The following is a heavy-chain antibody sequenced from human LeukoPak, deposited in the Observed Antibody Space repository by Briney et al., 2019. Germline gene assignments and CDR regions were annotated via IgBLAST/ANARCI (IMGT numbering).Heavy chain of an antibody. CDR1: GYTFTSYG. J-gene: IGHJ5*02. Sequence: ASVKVSCKASGYTFTSYGISWVRQAPGQGLEWMGWISAYNGNTNYAQKLQGRVTMTTDTSTSTAYMELRSLRSDDTAVYYCAREGWGIVAANSWFDPWGQGTLVTVSS. D-gene: IGHD6-13*01. CDR2: ISAYNGNT. CDR3: AREGWGIVAANSWFDP. V-gene: IGHV1-18*04.